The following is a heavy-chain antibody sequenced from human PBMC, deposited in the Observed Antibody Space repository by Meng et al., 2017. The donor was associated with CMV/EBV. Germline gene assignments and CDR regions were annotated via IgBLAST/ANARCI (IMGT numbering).Heavy chain of an antibody. CDR3: ARYSAGYCSGGSCNWFDP. J-gene: IGHJ5*02. CDR1: GFTCSSYW. D-gene: IGHD2-15*01. Sequence: ESLKTSCAASGFTCSSYWMSWVRQAPGKGLEWVANIKQDGSEKYYVDSVKGRFTISRDNAKNSLYLQMNSLRAEDTAVYYCARYSAGYCSGGSCNWFDPWGQGTLVTVSS. CDR2: IKQDGSEK. V-gene: IGHV3-7*01.